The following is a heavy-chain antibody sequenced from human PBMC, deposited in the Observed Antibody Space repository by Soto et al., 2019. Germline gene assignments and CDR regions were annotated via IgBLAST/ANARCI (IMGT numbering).Heavy chain of an antibody. CDR1: GGTFSSYT. J-gene: IGHJ4*02. CDR3: ARDTYYGDHRDFDY. Sequence: QVQLVQSGAEVKKPGSSVKVSCKASGGTFSSYTISWVRQAPGQGLEWMGRIIPILGIANYAQKFQGRVTITADKSTSTAYMELSRLRSEDTAVYYCARDTYYGDHRDFDYWGQGTLVTVSS. D-gene: IGHD4-17*01. CDR2: IIPILGIA. V-gene: IGHV1-69*08.